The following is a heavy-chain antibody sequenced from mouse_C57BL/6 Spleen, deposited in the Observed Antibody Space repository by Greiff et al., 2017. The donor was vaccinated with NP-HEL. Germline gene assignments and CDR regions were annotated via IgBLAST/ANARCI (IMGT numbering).Heavy chain of an antibody. CDR1: GYTFTDYE. Sequence: VQLQQSGAELVRPGASVTLSCKASGYTFTDYEMHWVKQTPVHGLEWIGAIDPETGGTAYNQKFKGKAILTADKSSSTAYMELRSLTSEDSAVYYCTRWDGYDRDFDYWGQGTTLTVSS. CDR2: IDPETGGT. CDR3: TRWDGYDRDFDY. J-gene: IGHJ2*01. V-gene: IGHV1-15*01. D-gene: IGHD2-2*01.